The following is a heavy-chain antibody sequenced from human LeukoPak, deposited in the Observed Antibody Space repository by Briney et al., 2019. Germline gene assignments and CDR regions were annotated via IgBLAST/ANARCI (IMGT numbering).Heavy chain of an antibody. V-gene: IGHV3-7*01. CDR2: IKQDGSEK. CDR1: GFTFSSYW. J-gene: IGHJ4*02. D-gene: IGHD2-21*02. Sequence: PGGSLRLSCAASGFTFSSYWMSWVRQAPGKGLEWVANIKQDGSEKYYVDSVKGRFTISRDNAKNSLYLQINSLRAEDTAVYYCARGGTYCGGDCYGTNYWGQGTLVTVSS. CDR3: ARGGTYCGGDCYGTNY.